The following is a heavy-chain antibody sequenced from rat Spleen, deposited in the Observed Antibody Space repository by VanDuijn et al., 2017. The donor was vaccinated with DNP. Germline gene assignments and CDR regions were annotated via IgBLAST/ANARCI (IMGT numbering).Heavy chain of an antibody. J-gene: IGHJ4*01. V-gene: IGHV5-7*01. Sequence: EVQLVESGGDLVQPGRSLKLFCAASGFTFSDYYMAWVRQAPTKGLEWVATINYDGSNTNYRDSVKGRFTISRDNAKSTLFLQMDSLGSEDTATYYCARGDAWGQGTSVTVSS. CDR1: GFTFSDYY. CDR2: INYDGSNT. CDR3: ARGDA.